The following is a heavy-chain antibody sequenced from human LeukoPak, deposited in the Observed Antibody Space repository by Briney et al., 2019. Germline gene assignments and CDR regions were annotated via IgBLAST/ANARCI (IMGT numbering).Heavy chain of an antibody. V-gene: IGHV3-9*01. CDR3: AKEDHFAS. CDR1: GFTFDDYT. CDR2: ITWNSGSI. Sequence: GGSLRLSCATSGFTFDDYTMHWVRQAPGKGLEWVSGITWNSGSIGYADSVRGRFTISRDNAKNSLYLEMNSLRAEDTALYYCAKEDHFASWGQGTLVTVSS. J-gene: IGHJ4*02.